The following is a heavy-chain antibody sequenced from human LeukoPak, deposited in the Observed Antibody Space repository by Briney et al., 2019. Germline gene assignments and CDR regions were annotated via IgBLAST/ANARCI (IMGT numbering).Heavy chain of an antibody. CDR1: GYTFTSYG. Sequence: GASVKVSCKASGYTFTSYGISWVRQAPGQGLEWMGWISAYNGNTNYAQKLQGRVTMTTDTSTSTAYMELRSLRSDDTAVYYCARVAPIFGVVTPWFYYYMDVWGKGTTVTVSS. J-gene: IGHJ6*03. CDR2: ISAYNGNT. D-gene: IGHD3-3*01. CDR3: ARVAPIFGVVTPWFYYYMDV. V-gene: IGHV1-18*01.